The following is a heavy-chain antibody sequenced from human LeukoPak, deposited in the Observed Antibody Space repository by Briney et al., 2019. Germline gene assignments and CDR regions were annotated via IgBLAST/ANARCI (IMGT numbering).Heavy chain of an antibody. CDR1: GGSIISYY. D-gene: IGHD3-22*01. CDR3: ARARDYYESSGYSY. CDR2: IYYSGST. J-gene: IGHJ4*02. V-gene: IGHV4-59*01. Sequence: PSETLSLTCTVSGGSIISYYWSWIRQPPGKGLEWIGYIYYSGSTNYNPPLKSRVSISVDTSKNQFSLQLSSVTAADTAVYYCARARDYYESSGYSYWGQGTLVTVSS.